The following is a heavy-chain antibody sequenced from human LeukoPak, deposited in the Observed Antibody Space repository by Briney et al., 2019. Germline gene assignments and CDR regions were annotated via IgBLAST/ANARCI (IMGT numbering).Heavy chain of an antibody. CDR3: AKDRAPEMATRGADY. V-gene: IGHV3-23*01. J-gene: IGHJ4*02. D-gene: IGHD5-12*01. Sequence: GGSLRLSCAASGFTFSSYAMSWVRQAPGKGLEWVSAISGSGGSTYYADSVKGRFTISRDNSKNTLYLQMNSLRAEDTALYYCAKDRAPEMATRGADYWGQGTLVTVSS. CDR1: GFTFSSYA. CDR2: ISGSGGST.